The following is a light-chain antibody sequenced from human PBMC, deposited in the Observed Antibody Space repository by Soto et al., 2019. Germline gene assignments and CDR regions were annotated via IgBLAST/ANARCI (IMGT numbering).Light chain of an antibody. J-gene: IGLJ2*01. CDR2: EVS. CDR3: SSYAASNNLGV. CDR1: SSDVGGYNY. Sequence: QSVLTQPPSASGSPGQSVTISCIGTSSDVGGYNYVSWYQQHPGKAPKLMIYEVSKRPSGVPDRFSGSKSGNTAPLTVSGLQAEDEADYYCSSYAASNNLGVFGGGTKVTV. V-gene: IGLV2-8*01.